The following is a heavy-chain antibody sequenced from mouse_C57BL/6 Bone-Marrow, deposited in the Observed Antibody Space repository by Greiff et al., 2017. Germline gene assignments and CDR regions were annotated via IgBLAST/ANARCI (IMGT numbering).Heavy chain of an antibody. D-gene: IGHD3-2*02. J-gene: IGHJ3*01. CDR1: GYTFTSYW. V-gene: IGHV1-69*01. CDR3: AKTAQAWELAY. Sequence: VQLQQPGAELVMPGASVKLSCKASGYTFTSYWMHWVKQRPGQGLEWIGEIDPSDSYTNYNQKFTGKSTLTVDKSSSTAYMQLSSLTSEDSAVYYCAKTAQAWELAYWGQGSLVTVSA. CDR2: IDPSDSYT.